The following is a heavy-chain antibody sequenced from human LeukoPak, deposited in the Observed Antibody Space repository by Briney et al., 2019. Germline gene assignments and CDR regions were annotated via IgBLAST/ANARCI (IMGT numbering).Heavy chain of an antibody. J-gene: IGHJ4*02. V-gene: IGHV3-30*18. Sequence: GGSLRLSCAASGFTFSSYGMHWVRQAPGKGLEWVAVISYDGSNKYYADSVKGRFTISRDNSKNTLYLQMNSLRAEDTAVYYCAKGRKMAVAAPVDYGAREPWSPSPQ. CDR3: AKGRKMAVAAPVDY. CDR2: ISYDGSNK. CDR1: GFTFSSYG. D-gene: IGHD2-15*01.